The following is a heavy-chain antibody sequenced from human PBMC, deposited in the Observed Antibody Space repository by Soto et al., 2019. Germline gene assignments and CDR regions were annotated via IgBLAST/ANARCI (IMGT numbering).Heavy chain of an antibody. V-gene: IGHV1-69*02. J-gene: IGHJ6*03. CDR3: ARSNDYGDSPDRLDYYYMDV. CDR2: IIPILGIA. Sequence: SVKVSCKASGGTFSSYTISWVRQAPGQGLEWMGRIIPILGIANYAQKFQGRVTITADKSTSTAYMELSSLRSEDTAVYYCARSNDYGDSPDRLDYYYMDVWGKGTTVTVSS. CDR1: GGTFSSYT. D-gene: IGHD4-17*01.